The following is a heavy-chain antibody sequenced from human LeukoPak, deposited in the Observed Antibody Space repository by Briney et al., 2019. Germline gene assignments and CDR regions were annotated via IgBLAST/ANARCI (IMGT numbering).Heavy chain of an antibody. V-gene: IGHV3-7*03. D-gene: IGHD3-9*01. CDR3: ARDLPDVLTGYSDNAFDI. CDR1: GGSMSSYY. CDR2: IKQDGSDT. Sequence: PSETLSLTCTVSGGSMSSYYWSWIRQPPGKGLEWIGNIKQDGSDTNYVDSVKGRFTISRDNAKRLLFLQMNSLRAEDTAVYYCARDLPDVLTGYSDNAFDIWGQGTMVTVSS. J-gene: IGHJ3*02.